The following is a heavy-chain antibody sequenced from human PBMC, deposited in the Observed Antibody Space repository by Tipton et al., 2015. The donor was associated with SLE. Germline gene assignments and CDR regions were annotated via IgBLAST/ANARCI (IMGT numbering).Heavy chain of an antibody. J-gene: IGHJ4*02. CDR1: GFTFDAFA. CDR3: ARTMTGAYFDY. Sequence: SLRLSCAASGFTFDAFAMHWVRQAPGTGLVWVSSINCDGGETNYPGSEEGRFTISRDNARNTLYLQMNSLRAEDTAVYYCARTMTGAYFDYWGQGTLATVSS. D-gene: IGHD3-9*01. V-gene: IGHV3-74*01. CDR2: INCDGGET.